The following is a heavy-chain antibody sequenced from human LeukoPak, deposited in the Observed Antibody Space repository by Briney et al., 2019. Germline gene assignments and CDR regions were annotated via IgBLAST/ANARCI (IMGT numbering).Heavy chain of an antibody. V-gene: IGHV3-21*01. CDR3: ARVLLEGEDY. CDR1: GFTFSSYS. D-gene: IGHD2-15*01. Sequence: GGSLRLSCAASGFTFSSYSMNWVRQAPGKGLEWVSSISRSSSYIYYADSVKGRFTISRDNAKNSLYLQMNSLRAEDTAVYYCARVLLEGEDYWGQGTLVTVSS. J-gene: IGHJ4*02. CDR2: ISRSSSYI.